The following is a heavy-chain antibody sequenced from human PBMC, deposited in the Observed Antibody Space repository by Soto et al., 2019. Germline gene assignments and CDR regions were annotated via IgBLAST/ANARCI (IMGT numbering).Heavy chain of an antibody. CDR1: GCTCSSYS. CDR2: ISSSSSYI. J-gene: IGHJ6*02. CDR3: ASQLLGPTYYYGMDV. Sequence: GGSLRLSCAASGCTCSSYSMNWVRQAPGKGLEWVSSISSSSSYIYYADSVKGRFTISRDNAKNSLYLQMNSLRAEDTAVYYCASQLLGPTYYYGMDVWGQGTTVTVSS. V-gene: IGHV3-21*01. D-gene: IGHD3-10*01.